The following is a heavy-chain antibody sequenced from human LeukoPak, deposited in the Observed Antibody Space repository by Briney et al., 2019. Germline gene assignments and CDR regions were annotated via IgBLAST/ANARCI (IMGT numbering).Heavy chain of an antibody. CDR2: LLSGGGST. Sequence: GGSLRLSCAASGFTFSSYDMSWVRQAPGKGLEWVSSLLSGGGSTYYADSVKGRFTISGDNSRNTLFLQMNSLRAEDTAVYYCAHGAMYQLDYWGQGTLVTVSS. CDR1: GFTFSSYD. D-gene: IGHD2-2*01. V-gene: IGHV3-23*01. CDR3: AHGAMYQLDY. J-gene: IGHJ4*02.